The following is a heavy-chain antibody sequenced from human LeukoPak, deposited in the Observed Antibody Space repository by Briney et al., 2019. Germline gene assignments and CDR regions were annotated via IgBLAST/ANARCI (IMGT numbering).Heavy chain of an antibody. D-gene: IGHD4-17*01. J-gene: IGHJ4*02. CDR2: IYTSGST. V-gene: IGHV4-4*07. Sequence: SETLSLTCTVSGVSISSYYWSWIRQPAGKGLEWIGRIYTSGSTNYNPSLKSRVTMSVDTSKNQFSLKLSSVTAADTAVYYCAADYGDYQFFDYWGQGTLVTVSS. CDR1: GVSISSYY. CDR3: AADYGDYQFFDY.